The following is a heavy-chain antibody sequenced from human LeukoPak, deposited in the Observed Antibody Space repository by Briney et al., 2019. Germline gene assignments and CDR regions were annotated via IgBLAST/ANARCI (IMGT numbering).Heavy chain of an antibody. CDR3: ARRRGYGDYDGNFDY. V-gene: IGHV5-51*01. Sequence: GESLKISCKGSGYSFTSYWIGWVRQMPGKGLEWMGIIYPGDSDTRYSPSFQGQVTISADKSISTAYLQWSSLKASDTAMYYCARRRGYGDYDGNFDYWGQGTLVTVSS. CDR2: IYPGDSDT. D-gene: IGHD4-17*01. CDR1: GYSFTSYW. J-gene: IGHJ4*02.